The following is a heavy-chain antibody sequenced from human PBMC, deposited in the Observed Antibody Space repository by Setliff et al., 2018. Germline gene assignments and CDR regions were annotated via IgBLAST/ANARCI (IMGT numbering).Heavy chain of an antibody. J-gene: IGHJ6*02. V-gene: IGHV4-34*01. CDR1: GGSFSGYY. Sequence: SETLSLTCAVYGGSFSGYYWSWIRQPPGKGLEWIGEINRSGSTNYNPSLKSRVTISVDTSKNQFSLKLSSVTAADTAVYYCARSAGYSSSWYNYYYGMDVWGQGTTVTVSS. D-gene: IGHD6-13*01. CDR3: ARSAGYSSSWYNYYYGMDV. CDR2: INRSGST.